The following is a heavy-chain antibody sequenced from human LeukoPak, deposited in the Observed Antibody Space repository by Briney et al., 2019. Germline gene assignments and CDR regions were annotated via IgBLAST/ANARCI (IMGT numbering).Heavy chain of an antibody. J-gene: IGHJ4*02. CDR3: ARDEAVLWFGELLNY. V-gene: IGHV1-18*01. Sequence: GASVKASCKASGYTFTSYGISWVRQAPGQGLEWMGWISAYNGNTNYAQKLQGRVTMTTDTSTSTAYMELRSLRSDDTAVYYCARDEAVLWFGELLNYWGQGTLVTVSS. D-gene: IGHD3-10*01. CDR1: GYTFTSYG. CDR2: ISAYNGNT.